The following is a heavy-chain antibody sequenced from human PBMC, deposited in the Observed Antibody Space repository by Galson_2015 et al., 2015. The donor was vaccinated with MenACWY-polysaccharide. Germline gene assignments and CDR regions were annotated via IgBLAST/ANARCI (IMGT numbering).Heavy chain of an antibody. CDR3: AKERTTVDI. V-gene: IGHV3-23*01. CDR2: ISGRGGST. CDR1: GFAFSSYG. D-gene: IGHD4-17*01. J-gene: IGHJ3*02. Sequence: SLRLSCAASGFAFSSYGMSWVRQAPGKGLEWVSGISGRGGSTYYADSVKGRFTISRDNSKNTLYLQMNSLRADDTAVYYCAKERTTVDIWGQGTMVTVSS.